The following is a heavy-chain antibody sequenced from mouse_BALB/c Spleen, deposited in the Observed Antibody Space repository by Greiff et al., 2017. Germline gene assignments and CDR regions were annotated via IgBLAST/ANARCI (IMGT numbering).Heavy chain of an antibody. CDR3: ARPSYYYGSSY. CDR2: IYPGSGNT. Sequence: QVHVKQSGAELARPGASVKLSCKASGYTFTDYYINWVKQRTGQGLEWIGEIYPGSGNTYYNEKFKGKATLTADKSSSTAYMQLSSLTSEDSAVYFCARPSYYYGSSYWGQGTLVTVSA. V-gene: IGHV1-77*01. J-gene: IGHJ3*01. D-gene: IGHD1-1*01. CDR1: GYTFTDYY.